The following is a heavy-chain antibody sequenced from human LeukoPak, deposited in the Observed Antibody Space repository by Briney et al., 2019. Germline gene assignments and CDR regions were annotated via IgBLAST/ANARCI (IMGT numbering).Heavy chain of an antibody. CDR3: ARGGISSTNTWFDP. CDR2: ISSSGSYI. Sequence: PGGSLRLSCAASGFTFSSYSINWVRQAPGKGLEWVSSISSSGSYIYYADSLKDRFTISRDNAKNSLYLQMNSLRAEDTAVYYCARGGISSTNTWFDPWGQGTLVTVSS. J-gene: IGHJ5*02. D-gene: IGHD2-2*01. CDR1: GFTFSSYS. V-gene: IGHV3-21*01.